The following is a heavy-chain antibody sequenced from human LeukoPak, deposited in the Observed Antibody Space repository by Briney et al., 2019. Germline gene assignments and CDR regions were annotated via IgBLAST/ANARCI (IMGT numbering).Heavy chain of an antibody. V-gene: IGHV4-34*01. CDR3: ARGYSSSAYNWFDP. CDR1: GGSYSGYY. CDR2: INHSGST. D-gene: IGHD6-6*01. J-gene: IGHJ5*02. Sequence: SETLSLTCAVYGGSYSGYYWSWIRQPPGKGLEWIGEINHSGSTNYNPSLKSRVTISVDTSKNQFSLKLSSVTAADTAVYYCARGYSSSAYNWFDPWGQGTLVTVSS.